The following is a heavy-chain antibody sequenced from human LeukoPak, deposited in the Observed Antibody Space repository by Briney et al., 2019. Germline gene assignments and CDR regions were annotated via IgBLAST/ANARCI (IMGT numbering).Heavy chain of an antibody. CDR2: IYTSGST. CDR1: GGSISSYY. Sequence: SETLSLTCTVSGGSISSYYWSWIRQPAGRGLEWIGRIYTSGSTNYNPSLKSRVTMSVDTSKNQFSLKLSSVTAADTAVYYCARVAQWELPPDAFDIWGQGTMVTVSS. D-gene: IGHD1-26*01. V-gene: IGHV4-4*07. CDR3: ARVAQWELPPDAFDI. J-gene: IGHJ3*02.